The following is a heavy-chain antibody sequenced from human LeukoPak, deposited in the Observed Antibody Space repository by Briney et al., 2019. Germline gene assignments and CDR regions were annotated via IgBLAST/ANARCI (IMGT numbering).Heavy chain of an antibody. V-gene: IGHV1-2*06. CDR2: INPNSGGT. CDR3: ARAIPARGTHFDY. D-gene: IGHD1-1*01. Sequence: ASVKVSCKASGYTFTGYYMHWVRQAPGQGLEWMGRINPNSGGTNYAPKFQGRVTMPRDTSISTAYMELSRLRSDDTAVYYCARAIPARGTHFDYWGQGTLVTVSS. J-gene: IGHJ4*02. CDR1: GYTFTGYY.